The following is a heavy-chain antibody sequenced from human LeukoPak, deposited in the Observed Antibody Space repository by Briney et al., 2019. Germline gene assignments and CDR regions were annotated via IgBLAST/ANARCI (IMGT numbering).Heavy chain of an antibody. V-gene: IGHV1-46*01. D-gene: IGHD3-22*01. CDR1: GYTFTSYH. J-gene: IGHJ3*02. CDR2: INPSGGST. CDR3: ARAAPPLDYYDSSGYYYPLSAFDI. Sequence: ASVKVSCKASGYTFTSYHMHWARQAPGQGLDWMGIINPSGGSTSYAQKFQGRVTMTRDTSTSTVYMELSSLRSEDTAVYYCARAAPPLDYYDSSGYYYPLSAFDIWGQGTMVTVSS.